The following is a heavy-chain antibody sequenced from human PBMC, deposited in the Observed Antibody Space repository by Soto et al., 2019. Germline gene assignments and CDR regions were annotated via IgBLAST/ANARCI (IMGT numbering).Heavy chain of an antibody. CDR2: ISSSGSTI. D-gene: IGHD3-10*01. J-gene: IGHJ4*02. V-gene: IGHV3-48*03. CDR1: GFTFSSYE. CDR3: AREVVGSGMAV. Sequence: GGSLRLSCAASGFTFSSYEMNWVRQAPGKGLEWVSYISSSGSTIYYADSVKGRFTISRGNAKNSLYLQMNSLRAEDTAVYYCAREVVGSGMAVWGQGTMVTVSS.